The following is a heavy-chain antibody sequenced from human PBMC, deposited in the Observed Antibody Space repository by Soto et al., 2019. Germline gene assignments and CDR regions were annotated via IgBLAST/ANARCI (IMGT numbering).Heavy chain of an antibody. CDR2: IYYSGNT. Sequence: QVQLQESGPGLVKPSETLSLSCSVSGGSISSSSFYWGWIRQPPGKGLEWIGSIYYSGNTYYNPSLVSRVAIPADTSTNQFSLKLSFVTAAHPAVDCCVRRRASTPNWFAPWGQGTLVIVTS. V-gene: IGHV4-39*01. CDR3: VRRRASTPNWFAP. J-gene: IGHJ5*02. CDR1: GGSISSSSFY.